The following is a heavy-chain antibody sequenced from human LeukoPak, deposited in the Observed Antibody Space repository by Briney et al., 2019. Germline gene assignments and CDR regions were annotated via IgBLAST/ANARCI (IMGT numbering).Heavy chain of an antibody. Sequence: GGSLRLSCAASGFTFDDYAMPWVRQAPGKGLEWVSGISWNSGSIGYADSVKGRFTISRDNAKNSLYLQMNSLRAVDTALYYCAKDTYYDFWSGYHFDYWGQGTLVTVSS. CDR1: GFTFDDYA. CDR2: ISWNSGSI. CDR3: AKDTYYDFWSGYHFDY. D-gene: IGHD3-3*01. V-gene: IGHV3-9*01. J-gene: IGHJ4*02.